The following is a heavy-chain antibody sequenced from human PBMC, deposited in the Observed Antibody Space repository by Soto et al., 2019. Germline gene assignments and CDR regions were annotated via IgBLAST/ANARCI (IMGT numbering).Heavy chain of an antibody. J-gene: IGHJ5*02. D-gene: IGHD5-18*01. CDR3: ARDEGKYSYGHEAWFDP. Sequence: QVQLVQSGAEVKKPGSSVKVSCKASGGTFSSYAISWVRQAPGQGLEWMGGIIPIFGTANYAQKFQGRVTITADESTSTAYMELSSLRSEDTAVYYCARDEGKYSYGHEAWFDPWGQGTLVTVSS. CDR1: GGTFSSYA. CDR2: IIPIFGTA. V-gene: IGHV1-69*12.